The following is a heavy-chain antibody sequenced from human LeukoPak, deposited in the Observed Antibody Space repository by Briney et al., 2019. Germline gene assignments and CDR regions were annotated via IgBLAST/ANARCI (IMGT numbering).Heavy chain of an antibody. CDR3: ASGEAWLMGATEFDY. V-gene: IGHV3-33*08. CDR2: IWYDGSNK. CDR1: GGSISSGGYY. J-gene: IGHJ4*02. Sequence: LSLTCTVSGGSISSGGYYWSWIRQHPGKGLEWVAVIWYDGSNKYYADSVKGRFTISRDNSKNTLYLQMNSLRAEDTAVYYCASGEAWLMGATEFDYWGQGTLVTVSS. D-gene: IGHD1-26*01.